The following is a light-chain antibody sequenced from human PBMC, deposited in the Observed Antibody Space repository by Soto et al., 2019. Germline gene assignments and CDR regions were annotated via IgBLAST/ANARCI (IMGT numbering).Light chain of an antibody. V-gene: IGLV2-11*01. Sequence: QSALTQPRSVSGSPGQSVTISCTGTSSDVGGYNYVSWYQQHPGKAPKLMIYDVSKRPSGVPDRFSGAKSGNTASRTISGLQSDDEVDYYCCSYGGSYTWVFGRGTKRTVL. CDR2: DVS. CDR3: CSYGGSYTWV. CDR1: SSDVGGYNY. J-gene: IGLJ2*01.